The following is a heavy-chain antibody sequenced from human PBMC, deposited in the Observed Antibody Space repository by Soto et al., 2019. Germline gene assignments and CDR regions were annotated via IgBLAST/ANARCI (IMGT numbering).Heavy chain of an antibody. Sequence: GGSLRLSCAAFGFDFNKYAMTWVRQAPGKGLQWVSSITSSGDSTYYADSVKGRFTTSRDNSKNTLYLQMNSLRADDTAVFYCAKDSPSYTTSPFYFDSWGQGTLVTV. V-gene: IGHV3-23*01. CDR1: GFDFNKYA. J-gene: IGHJ4*02. D-gene: IGHD2-2*02. CDR3: AKDSPSYTTSPFYFDS. CDR2: ITSSGDST.